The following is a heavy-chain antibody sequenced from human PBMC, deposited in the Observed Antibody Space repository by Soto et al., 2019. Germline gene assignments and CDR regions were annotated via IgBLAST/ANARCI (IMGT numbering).Heavy chain of an antibody. CDR3: ARVDDSAWYTRDY. V-gene: IGHV3-7*01. CDR1: GFTFSSFW. Sequence: PGGSLRLSCGASGFTFSSFWMNWVRQAPGKGLEWVANIKQDGSETSYVDSVKDRFTISRDNAKNSLYLQMNSLRAEDTAVYYCARVDDSAWYTRDYWGQGTLVTVSS. J-gene: IGHJ4*02. D-gene: IGHD6-19*01. CDR2: IKQDGSET.